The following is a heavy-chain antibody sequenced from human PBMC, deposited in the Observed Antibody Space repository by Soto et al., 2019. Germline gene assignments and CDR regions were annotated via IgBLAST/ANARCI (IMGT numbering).Heavy chain of an antibody. J-gene: IGHJ6*02. V-gene: IGHV1-46*03. CDR2: INPSGGST. Sequence: ASVKVSCKASGYTFTSYYMHWVRQAPGQGLEWMGIINPSGGSTSYAQKFQGRVTMTRDTSTSTVYMELSSLRSEDTAVYYCARDQITMVPGTGYYGMDVWGQGTTVTVSS. CDR1: GYTFTSYY. D-gene: IGHD3-10*01. CDR3: ARDQITMVPGTGYYGMDV.